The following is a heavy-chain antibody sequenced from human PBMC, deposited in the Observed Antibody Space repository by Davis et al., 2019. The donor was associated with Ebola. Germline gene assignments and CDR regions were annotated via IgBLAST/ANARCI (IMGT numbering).Heavy chain of an antibody. D-gene: IGHD2-21*01. CDR1: GFTSA. CDR3: ARGDSGYLDF. CDR2: ISADGTNK. Sequence: GGSLRLSCAASGFTSAMHWVRQATGKGLEWVAFISADGTNKYYTDSVKGRFTISRDNSKNTVYLQMNSLRVDDTAVYFCARGDSGYLDFWGRGTLVTISS. V-gene: IGHV3-30*12. J-gene: IGHJ4*02.